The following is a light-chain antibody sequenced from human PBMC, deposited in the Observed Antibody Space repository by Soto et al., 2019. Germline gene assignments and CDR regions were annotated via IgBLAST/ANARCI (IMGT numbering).Light chain of an antibody. Sequence: QSVLTQPRSVSGSPGQSVTISCTGTSSDIGGFNYVSWYQQHPGKVPKLMIHDVTKRPSGVSTRFSASKSGSTASLTISGIQAEDEADYYCSSYSTTSSPHVLFGGGTKLTVL. J-gene: IGLJ2*01. V-gene: IGLV2-14*03. CDR2: DVT. CDR3: SSYSTTSSPHVL. CDR1: SSDIGGFNY.